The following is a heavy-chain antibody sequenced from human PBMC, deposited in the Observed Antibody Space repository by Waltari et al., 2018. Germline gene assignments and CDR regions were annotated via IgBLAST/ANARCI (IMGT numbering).Heavy chain of an antibody. J-gene: IGHJ4*02. Sequence: EVKLVEPGGDFVQPGGPLRLSFVAPGFTLHAPAMHWVRQVPGKGLGWVSGISWNSVRTAYADSVKGRFTISRDNAKNSLFLEMNSLRVEDTAFYYCASVIALAGARPAYWGQGTLVTVSS. D-gene: IGHD6-19*01. CDR2: ISWNSVRT. V-gene: IGHV3-9*01. CDR1: GFTLHAPA. CDR3: ASVIALAGARPAY.